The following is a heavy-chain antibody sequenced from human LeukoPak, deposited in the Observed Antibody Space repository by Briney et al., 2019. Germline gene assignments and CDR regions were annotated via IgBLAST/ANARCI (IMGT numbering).Heavy chain of an antibody. V-gene: IGHV1-2*02. CDR1: GYTFTGYY. D-gene: IGHD2-8*02. J-gene: IGHJ5*02. Sequence: ASVKVSCTPSGYTFTGYYIQWVRQAPRQGLEWMGWINPSSGGTNYAQKFQGRVTMTRDTSISTAYMELSRLRSDDTAVYYCARARSGGSNVNWFDPWGQGTLVTVSS. CDR3: ARARSGGSNVNWFDP. CDR2: INPSSGGT.